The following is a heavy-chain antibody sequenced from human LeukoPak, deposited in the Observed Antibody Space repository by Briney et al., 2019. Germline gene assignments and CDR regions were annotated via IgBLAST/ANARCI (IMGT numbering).Heavy chain of an antibody. J-gene: IGHJ4*02. D-gene: IGHD3-10*01. CDR1: GFTFSSYG. V-gene: IGHV3-33*01. CDR2: IWYAGSNK. Sequence: GGSLRLSCAASGFTFSSYGMHWVRQAPGKGLEWVAGIWYAGSNKYYADSVKGRFTISRDNSKNTLYLQMNSPRAEDKAVYYCARENDGSGSYVLDYWGQGTLVTVSS. CDR3: ARENDGSGSYVLDY.